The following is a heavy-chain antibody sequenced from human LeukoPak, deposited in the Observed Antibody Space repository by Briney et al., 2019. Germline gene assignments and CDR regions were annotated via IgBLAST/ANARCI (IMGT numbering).Heavy chain of an antibody. V-gene: IGHV3-30*02. D-gene: IGHD3-22*01. CDR3: AKGDYDSSGYPSGEFY. Sequence: GGSLRLSCAASGFTFNNYGMHWVRQAPGKGLEWVAFLRYDGSTKSYADSVKGRFTISRDNSKNTLYLQMSSLRAEDTAVYYCAKGDYDSSGYPSGEFYWGQGTQVTVSS. CDR2: LRYDGSTK. J-gene: IGHJ4*02. CDR1: GFTFNNYG.